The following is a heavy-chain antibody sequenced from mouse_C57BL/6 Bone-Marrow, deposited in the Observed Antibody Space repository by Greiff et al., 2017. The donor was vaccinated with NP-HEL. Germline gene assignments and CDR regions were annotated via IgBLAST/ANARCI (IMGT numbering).Heavy chain of an antibody. V-gene: IGHV1-66*01. CDR2: IYPGSGTT. D-gene: IGHD1-1*01. J-gene: IGHJ1*03. Sequence: QVQLQQSGPELVKPGASVKISCKASGYSFTSYYIHWVKQRPGQGLEWIGWIYPGSGTTKYNEKFKGKATLTADTSSSTAYMQLSSLTSEDSAVYFCARQDYYGSSWYFEVGGTGTTVTVSS. CDR3: ARQDYYGSSWYFEV. CDR1: GYSFTSYY.